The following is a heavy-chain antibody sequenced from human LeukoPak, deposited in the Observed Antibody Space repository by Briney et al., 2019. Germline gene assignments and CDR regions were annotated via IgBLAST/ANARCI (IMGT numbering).Heavy chain of an antibody. J-gene: IGHJ4*02. D-gene: IGHD3-22*01. CDR1: GYSFSSYW. CDR2: IDPSDSYT. CDR3: ARHYYDSSGGLDS. Sequence: GESLRISCKGSGYSFSSYWISWVRQMPGKGLEWMGRIDPSDSYTNYSPSFQGHVTISADKSINTAYLQWSSLKASDTAVYYCARHYYDSSGGLDSWGQGTLVTVSS. V-gene: IGHV5-10-1*01.